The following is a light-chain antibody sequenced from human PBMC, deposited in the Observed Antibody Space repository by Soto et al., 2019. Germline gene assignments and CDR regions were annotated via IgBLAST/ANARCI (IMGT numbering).Light chain of an antibody. CDR2: AAS. Sequence: DIQMTQSPSSVSASVGDRVTITCRASQGINNWLAWYQQRTGKAPNLLIYAASSLQSGVPSRFSGSGSGTDFTLTISILQPEDFATYYCHLANSFPPYTFGQGTKLEIK. J-gene: IGKJ2*01. CDR3: HLANSFPPYT. CDR1: QGINNW. V-gene: IGKV1-12*01.